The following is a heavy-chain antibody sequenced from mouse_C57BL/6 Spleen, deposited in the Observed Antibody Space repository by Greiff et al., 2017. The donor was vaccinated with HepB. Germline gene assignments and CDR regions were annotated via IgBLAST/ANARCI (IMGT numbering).Heavy chain of an antibody. V-gene: IGHV1-78*01. CDR1: GYTFTDHT. J-gene: IGHJ1*03. CDR3: ANGNYFNWYFDV. Sequence: VKLQQSDAELVKPGASVKISCKVSGYTFTDHTIHWMKQRPEQGLEWIGYIYPRDGSTKYNEKFKGKATLTADKSSSTAYMQLNSLTSEDSAVYFCANGNYFNWYFDVWGTGTTVTVSS. D-gene: IGHD2-1*01. CDR2: IYPRDGST.